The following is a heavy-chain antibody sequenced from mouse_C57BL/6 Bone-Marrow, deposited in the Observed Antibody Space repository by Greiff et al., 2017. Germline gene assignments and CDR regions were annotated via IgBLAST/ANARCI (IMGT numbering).Heavy chain of an antibody. V-gene: IGHV1-53*01. CDR2: INPSNGGT. Sequence: QVQLQQPGTELVKPGASVKLSCKASGYTFTSYWMHWVKQRPGQGLEWIGNINPSNGGTNYNEKFKSKATLTVDKSSSTAYMQLSSLTSEDSAVYYCARKDYGSSYGYWYFDVGGTGTTVTVSS. J-gene: IGHJ1*03. CDR1: GYTFTSYW. D-gene: IGHD1-1*01. CDR3: ARKDYGSSYGYWYFDV.